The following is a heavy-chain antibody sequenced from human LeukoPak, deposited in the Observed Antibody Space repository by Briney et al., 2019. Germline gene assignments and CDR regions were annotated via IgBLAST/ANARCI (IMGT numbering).Heavy chain of an antibody. CDR2: ISGSGGST. CDR1: GFTFSSYA. V-gene: IGHV3-23*01. D-gene: IGHD6-13*01. Sequence: GGSLRLSCAASGFTFSSYAMSWVRQAPGKGLEWVSAISGSGGSTYYADSVKGRFTISRDNSKNTLYLQMNSLRAEDTAVYYCAKDVRAAAGKGAPYYYYYGVDVWGQGTTVTVSS. J-gene: IGHJ6*02. CDR3: AKDVRAAAGKGAPYYYYYGVDV.